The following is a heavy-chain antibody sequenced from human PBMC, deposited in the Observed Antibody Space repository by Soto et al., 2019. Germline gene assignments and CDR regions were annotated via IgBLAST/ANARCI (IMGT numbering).Heavy chain of an antibody. J-gene: IGHJ4*02. CDR1: GFPFSSYA. V-gene: IGHV3-23*01. CDR2: ISGSGGST. CDR3: AKDSVRFLEWLSSYHTDY. D-gene: IGHD3-3*01. Sequence: GGSLRLSCAASGFPFSSYAMSWVRQAPGKGLEWVSAISGSGGSTYYADSVKGRFTISRDNSKNTLYLQMNSLRAEDTAVYYCAKDSVRFLEWLSSYHTDYWGQGTLVTVTS.